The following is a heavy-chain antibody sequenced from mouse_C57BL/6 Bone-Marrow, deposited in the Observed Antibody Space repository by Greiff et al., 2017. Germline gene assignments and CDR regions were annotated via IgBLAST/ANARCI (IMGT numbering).Heavy chain of an antibody. Sequence: VQLQESGAELARPGASVKLSCKASGYTFTSYGISWVKQRTGQGLEWIGGIYPRSGNTYYNEKFKGKATLTADKSSSTAYMELRSLTSEDSAVYFCAREAGWLLPFDYWGQGTTLTVSS. CDR1: GYTFTSYG. D-gene: IGHD2-3*01. V-gene: IGHV1-81*01. CDR2: IYPRSGNT. J-gene: IGHJ2*01. CDR3: AREAGWLLPFDY.